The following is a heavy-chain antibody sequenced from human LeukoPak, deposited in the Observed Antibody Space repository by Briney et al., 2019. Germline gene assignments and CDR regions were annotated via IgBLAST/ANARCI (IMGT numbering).Heavy chain of an antibody. J-gene: IGHJ5*02. Sequence: GGSLRLSCAASGFTFSSYAMSWVRQAPGKGLEWVSAISGSGASTYYADSVEGRFTISRDNSKNTLYLQMNSLRAEDTAVYYCAKDQITGTTSWFDPWGQGTLVTVSS. V-gene: IGHV3-23*01. CDR3: AKDQITGTTSWFDP. CDR2: ISGSGAST. D-gene: IGHD1-7*01. CDR1: GFTFSSYA.